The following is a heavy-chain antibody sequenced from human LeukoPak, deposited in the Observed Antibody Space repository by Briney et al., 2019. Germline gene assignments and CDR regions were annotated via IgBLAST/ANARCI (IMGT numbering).Heavy chain of an antibody. CDR1: GGTFSSYT. CDR3: ARTGREMVELYYFDY. V-gene: IGHV1-69*02. CDR2: IIPILGIA. D-gene: IGHD5-24*01. J-gene: IGHJ4*02. Sequence: SVKVSCKASGGTFSSYTISWVRQAPGQGLEWMGRIIPILGIANYAQKFQGRVTITTDESTSTAYMELSSLRSEDTAVYYCARTGREMVELYYFDYWGQGTLVTVSS.